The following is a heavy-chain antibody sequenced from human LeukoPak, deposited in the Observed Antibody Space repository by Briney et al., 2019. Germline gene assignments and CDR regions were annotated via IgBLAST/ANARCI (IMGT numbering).Heavy chain of an antibody. CDR3: AKDDVVALFDY. V-gene: IGHV3-30*18. Sequence: PGRSLRLSCAASGFTFSSYGMHWVRQAPGKGLEWVAVISYDGSNKYYADSVKGRFTISRDNSKNTLYLQMNSLRAEDTAVYYCAKDDVVALFDYWGQGTPVTVSS. D-gene: IGHD5-12*01. CDR2: ISYDGSNK. J-gene: IGHJ4*02. CDR1: GFTFSSYG.